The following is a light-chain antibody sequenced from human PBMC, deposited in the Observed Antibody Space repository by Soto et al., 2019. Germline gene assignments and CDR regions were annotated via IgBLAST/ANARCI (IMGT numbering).Light chain of an antibody. V-gene: IGKV3-20*01. CDR1: QSVSSSY. Sequence: EIVLTQSPGTLSLSPGERATLSCRASQSVSSSYLAWYQQNPGQAPRLLIYVASSRATGFPDRFSGSGSGTDFTLTISRLEPEDFAVYYCQQYGSSPLTFGGGTRWISN. J-gene: IGKJ4*01. CDR2: VAS. CDR3: QQYGSSPLT.